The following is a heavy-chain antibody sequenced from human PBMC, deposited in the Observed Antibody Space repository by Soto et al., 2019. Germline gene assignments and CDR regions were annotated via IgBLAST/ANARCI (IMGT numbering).Heavy chain of an antibody. J-gene: IGHJ6*02. CDR1: GYTFTSFG. CDR2: ISAYNGNT. Sequence: ASVKVSCKSTGYTFTSFGISWVRQAPGQGLEWMGWISAYNGNTNYAQKLQGRVTMTTDTSTSTAYMELRSLTSDDTAVYYCARDRSMYYSMDVWGQGTTVTVSS. V-gene: IGHV1-18*01. CDR3: ARDRSMYYSMDV. D-gene: IGHD2-8*01.